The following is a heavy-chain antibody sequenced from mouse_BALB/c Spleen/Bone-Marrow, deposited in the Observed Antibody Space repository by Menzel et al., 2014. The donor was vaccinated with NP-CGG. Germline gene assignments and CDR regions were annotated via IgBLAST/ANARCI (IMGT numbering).Heavy chain of an antibody. CDR3: ARQGTLDY. CDR1: GFTFRDYY. V-gene: IGHV5-12*02. Sequence: LVESGGGLVQPGGSLKLSCATSGFTFRDYYMYWVRQTPEKRLEWVAYISNGGGSTYYPDTVKGRFTISRDNAKNTLYLQISRLKSEDTAMYYCARQGTLDYWGQGTSVTVSS. J-gene: IGHJ4*01. CDR2: ISNGGGST.